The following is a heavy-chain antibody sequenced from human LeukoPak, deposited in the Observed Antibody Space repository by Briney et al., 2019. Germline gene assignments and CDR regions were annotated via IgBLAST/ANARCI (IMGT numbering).Heavy chain of an antibody. CDR1: GYTFTDYY. D-gene: IGHD3-10*01. CDR3: ARGFWFGGGFDY. Sequence: VASVKVSCKASGYTFTDYYIHWLRQAPGEGPDWMGMINLIAGLTHLAPKFQGRVTMTTDASTSTAYMELRSLRSDDTAVYYCARGFWFGGGFDYWGQGTLVTVSS. V-gene: IGHV1-46*01. J-gene: IGHJ4*02. CDR2: INLIAGLT.